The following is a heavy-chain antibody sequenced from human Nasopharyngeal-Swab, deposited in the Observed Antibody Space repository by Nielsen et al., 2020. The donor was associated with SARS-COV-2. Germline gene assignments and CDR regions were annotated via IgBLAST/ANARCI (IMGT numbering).Heavy chain of an antibody. CDR3: AKGLFGYCSGGSCYRGTAFDI. J-gene: IGHJ3*02. CDR1: GFTFSSYG. D-gene: IGHD2-15*01. CDR2: ISYDGSNK. Sequence: GESLKISCAASGFTFSSYGMHWVRQAPGKGLEWVAVISYDGSNKYYADSVKGRFTISRDNSKNTLYLQMNSLRAEDTAVYYCAKGLFGYCSGGSCYRGTAFDIWGQGKMVTGSS. V-gene: IGHV3-30*18.